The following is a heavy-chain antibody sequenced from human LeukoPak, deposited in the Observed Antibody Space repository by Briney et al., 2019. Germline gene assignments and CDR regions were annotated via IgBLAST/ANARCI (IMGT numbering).Heavy chain of an antibody. J-gene: IGHJ3*02. CDR3: VKFDTVMVNHDAFDI. CDR2: IQHDGSGQ. V-gene: IGHV3-30*02. D-gene: IGHD5-18*01. CDR1: GFMFSSYG. Sequence: GGSLRLSCTASGFMFSSYGMHWVRQAPGKGLDWMAYIQHDGSGQFYADSVKGRFTISRDNSKNTVYLQMNSLRVEDTALYYCVKFDTVMVNHDAFDIWGQGTMVTVSS.